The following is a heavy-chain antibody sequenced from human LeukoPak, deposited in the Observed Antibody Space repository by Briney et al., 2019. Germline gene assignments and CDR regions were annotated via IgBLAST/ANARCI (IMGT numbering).Heavy chain of an antibody. D-gene: IGHD1-7*01. V-gene: IGHV4-34*01. CDR2: INHSGNT. CDR3: ASGGNYWYYFDY. Sequence: SETLSLTCAVSGGSVSSDYWSWIRQPPGKGLEWIGEINHSGNTNYNPSLKSRVTISLDTSKNQFSLKLSSVTAADTAVYYCASGGNYWYYFDYWGQGTLVTVSS. J-gene: IGHJ4*02. CDR1: GGSVSSDY.